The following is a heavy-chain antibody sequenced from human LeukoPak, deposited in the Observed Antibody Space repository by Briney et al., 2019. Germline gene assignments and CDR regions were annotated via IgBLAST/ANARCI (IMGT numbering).Heavy chain of an antibody. CDR3: AKEHERYWYFDL. Sequence: PGGSLRLSCAASGFTFSNHGMSWVRQAPGKGLEWVSAISGSGGNTFYADSVKGRFTISRDNSKNTLYLQMNSLRAEDTAIYYCAKEHERYWYFDLWGRGTLVTVSS. CDR1: GFTFSNHG. CDR2: ISGSGGNT. V-gene: IGHV3-23*01. D-gene: IGHD6-25*01. J-gene: IGHJ2*01.